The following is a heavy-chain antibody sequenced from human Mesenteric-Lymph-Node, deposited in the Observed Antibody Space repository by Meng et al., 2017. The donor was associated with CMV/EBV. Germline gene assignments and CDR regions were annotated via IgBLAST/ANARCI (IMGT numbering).Heavy chain of an antibody. CDR1: GYIFTDFY. Sequence: ASVKVSCKSSGYIFTDFYIHWVRQAPGQGPEWMGWINPRGGHMYAQKFQGSVTMARDTSLNTAHLEVRGLKTDDTAMYYCARGALKQRLMGSPFDIWGQGTMVTVSS. J-gene: IGHJ3*02. V-gene: IGHV1-2*02. CDR3: ARGALKQRLMGSPFDI. D-gene: IGHD6-25*01. CDR2: INPRGGH.